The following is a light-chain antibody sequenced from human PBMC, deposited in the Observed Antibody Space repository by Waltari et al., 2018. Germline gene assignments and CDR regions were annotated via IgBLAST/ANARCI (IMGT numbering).Light chain of an antibody. CDR1: NPNTGSNT. V-gene: IGLV1-44*01. CDR3: AAWDDSLNGFYV. J-gene: IGLJ1*01. CDR2: NNS. Sequence: QSVLTQPPSASGTPGQRVTLPCSGSNPNTGSNTLNWYQQLPGTAPKLLTYNNSQRPSGVPDRFSGSNSGTSASLAISGLQSEDEGAYYCAAWDDSLNGFYVFGTGTKVTVL.